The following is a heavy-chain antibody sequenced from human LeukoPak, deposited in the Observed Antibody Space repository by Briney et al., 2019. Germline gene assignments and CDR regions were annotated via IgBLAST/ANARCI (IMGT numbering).Heavy chain of an antibody. CDR1: GFTFSNYW. CDR2: TKQDGNEK. Sequence: GGSLRLSCAASGFTFSNYWMTWLRQAPGKGPEWVATTKQDGNEKYYVDSVKGRFTIARDNAKKSLSLQLNTLRVDDTAVYYCAGGGQSSSWFWIDWGQGTLVTVSS. D-gene: IGHD6-13*01. J-gene: IGHJ4*02. CDR3: AGGGQSSSWFWID. V-gene: IGHV3-7*04.